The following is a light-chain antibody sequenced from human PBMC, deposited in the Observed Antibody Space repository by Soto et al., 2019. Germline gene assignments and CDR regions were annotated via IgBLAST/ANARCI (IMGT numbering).Light chain of an antibody. Sequence: VLTQSPATLSLSPGERATLSCRASQSIHTSLAWYQQKSGKPPRLVIYDSTLRANGVPDRFGGSRSGTDFTLTISRLEPEDYALYYCQQYGPSLITFGQGTRLEIK. CDR3: QQYGPSLIT. J-gene: IGKJ5*01. CDR2: DST. V-gene: IGKV3-20*01. CDR1: QSIHTS.